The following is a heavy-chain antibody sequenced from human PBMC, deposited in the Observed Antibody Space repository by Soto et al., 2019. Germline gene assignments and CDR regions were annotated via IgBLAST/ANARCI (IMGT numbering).Heavy chain of an antibody. D-gene: IGHD3-10*01. J-gene: IGHJ6*02. CDR2: VTGGGHTT. CDR3: ASSSGDLDVYGMDI. Sequence: EAQLLESGGGLVQPGGSLRLSCAASGFTFSRYAMSWVRQAPGKGLEWVSTVTGGGHTTYNADSVNGRFTISRDNPKNTLYLQMNNLRAEDTAIYYCASSSGDLDVYGMDIWGPGTTVTVSS. V-gene: IGHV3-23*01. CDR1: GFTFSRYA.